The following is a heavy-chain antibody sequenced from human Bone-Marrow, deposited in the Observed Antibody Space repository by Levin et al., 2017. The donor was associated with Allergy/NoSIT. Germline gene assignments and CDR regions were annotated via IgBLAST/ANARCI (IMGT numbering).Heavy chain of an antibody. Sequence: GGSLRLSCAASGFTVSGYYLSWVRQAPGKGLEWVSTIYDAGRTYYADSVKGRFTISRDNSKDSLYLQMNSLRADDTAVYYCARVRFPGYHGSGSYYNEYYFDSWGQGTLVTVSS. V-gene: IGHV3-53*01. J-gene: IGHJ4*02. CDR3: ARVRFPGYHGSGSYYNEYYFDS. CDR2: IYDAGRT. CDR1: GFTVSGYY. D-gene: IGHD3-10*01.